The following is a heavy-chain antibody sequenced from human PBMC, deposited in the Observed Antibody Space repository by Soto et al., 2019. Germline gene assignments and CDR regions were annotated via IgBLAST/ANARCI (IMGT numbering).Heavy chain of an antibody. Sequence: SVKVSCKASGGTFSSYAISWVRQAPGQGLEWMGGVIPIIGTANYAQKFQGRVTITADKSTSTAYMELSSLRYEDTAVYYCARWSEPTHRYYYGMDAWGQGTTDTSP. V-gene: IGHV1-69*06. CDR1: GGTFSSYA. J-gene: IGHJ6*02. CDR3: ARWSEPTHRYYYGMDA. D-gene: IGHD1-26*01. CDR2: VIPIIGTA.